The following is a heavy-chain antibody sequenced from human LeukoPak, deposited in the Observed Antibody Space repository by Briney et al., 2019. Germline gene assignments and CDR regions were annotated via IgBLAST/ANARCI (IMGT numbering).Heavy chain of an antibody. V-gene: IGHV1-18*01. CDR2: ISAYNGNT. D-gene: IGHD4-17*01. J-gene: IGHJ6*02. Sequence: ASVKVSCKASGYTFTSYGISWVRQATGQGLEWMGWISAYNGNTNYAQKLQGRVTMTTDTSTSTAYMELRSLRSDDTAVYYCASSSDGDPYYYYGMDVWGQGTTVTVSS. CDR3: ASSSDGDPYYYYGMDV. CDR1: GYTFTSYG.